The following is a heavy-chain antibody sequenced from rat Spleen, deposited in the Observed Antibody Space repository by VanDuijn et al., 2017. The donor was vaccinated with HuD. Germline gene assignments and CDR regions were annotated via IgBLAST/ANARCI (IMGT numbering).Heavy chain of an antibody. CDR2: IWSNGGT. CDR1: GLSLTRNS. Sequence: QVQLKESGPGLVQPSQTLSLTCTVSGLSLTRNSVSWIRQPPGKGLEWMGVIWSNGGTDYNSAIKSRLSISREPSKSQVFLKMNSLQTEDTAMYFCARGGGDGPDYYVMDAWGQGASVTVSS. J-gene: IGHJ4*01. CDR3: ARGGGDGPDYYVMDA. D-gene: IGHD4-2*01. V-gene: IGHV2-47*01.